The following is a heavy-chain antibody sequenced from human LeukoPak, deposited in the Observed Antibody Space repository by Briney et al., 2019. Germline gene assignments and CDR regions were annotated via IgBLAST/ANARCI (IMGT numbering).Heavy chain of an antibody. Sequence: SETLSLTCSVSGGSIFSYYWTWIRQPAGKGLEWIGRIYTSGSTNYNPSLASRVTMSLDTSQNQFSLKLTSLTAADTAVYYCAREVRDHNDGSGYYNDYWGQGTLVTVSS. D-gene: IGHD3-22*01. V-gene: IGHV4-4*07. CDR2: IYTSGST. CDR3: AREVRDHNDGSGYYNDY. J-gene: IGHJ4*02. CDR1: GGSIFSYY.